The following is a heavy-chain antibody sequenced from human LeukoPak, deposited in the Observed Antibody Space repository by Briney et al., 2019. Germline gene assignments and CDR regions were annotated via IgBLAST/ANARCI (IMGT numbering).Heavy chain of an antibody. CDR1: GFTSSSYW. CDR2: INRGESST. V-gene: IGHV3-74*01. CDR3: SRALDY. Sequence: GRSLRLSCAASGFTSSSYWMHWVRQAPGKGLVWVSHINRGESSTKYADSVKGRFIISRDNAKNTLYLQMNSLRVEDTAVYYCSRALDYWGQGTLVTVSS. J-gene: IGHJ4*02.